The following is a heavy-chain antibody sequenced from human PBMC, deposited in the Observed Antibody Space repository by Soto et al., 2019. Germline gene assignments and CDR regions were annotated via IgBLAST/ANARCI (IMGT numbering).Heavy chain of an antibody. Sequence: ASVKVSCKASGGTFSSYAISCVRQAPGQGLEWMGGIIPIFGTANYAQKFQGRVTITADESTSTGYMELSSLRSEDTAVYYCASTVSRYYYYGMDVWGQGTTVTVSS. V-gene: IGHV1-69*13. D-gene: IGHD4-4*01. J-gene: IGHJ6*02. CDR1: GGTFSSYA. CDR3: ASTVSRYYYYGMDV. CDR2: IIPIFGTA.